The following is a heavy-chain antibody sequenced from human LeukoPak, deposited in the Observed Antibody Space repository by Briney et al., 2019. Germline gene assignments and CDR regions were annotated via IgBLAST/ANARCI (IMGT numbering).Heavy chain of an antibody. J-gene: IGHJ4*02. CDR1: RYTLSSYA. CDR3: AKDPYDIVGSTMIDY. V-gene: IGHV3-23*01. D-gene: IGHD1-26*01. CDR2: ISGSGGSK. Sequence: GGSLTLSCAPSRYTLSSYAVRWPPDARGGAGEWVSGISGSGGSKYYADSVKGRFTISRDNSKNTLYVKMNSLRAEDSAVYYCAKDPYDIVGSTMIDYWGQGTLVTVSS.